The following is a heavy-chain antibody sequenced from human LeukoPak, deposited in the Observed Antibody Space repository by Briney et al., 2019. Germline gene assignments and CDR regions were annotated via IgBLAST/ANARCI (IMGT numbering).Heavy chain of an antibody. V-gene: IGHV4-39*07. CDR2: IYYSGST. CDR3: ASITGGVSDY. Sequence: SETLSLTCTVSGGSISSSSYYWGWIRQPPGKGLEWIGSIYYSGSTYYNPSLKSRVTISVDTSKNQFSLKLSSVTAADTAVYYCASITGGVSDYWGQGTLVTVSS. D-gene: IGHD1-20*01. J-gene: IGHJ4*02. CDR1: GGSISSSSYY.